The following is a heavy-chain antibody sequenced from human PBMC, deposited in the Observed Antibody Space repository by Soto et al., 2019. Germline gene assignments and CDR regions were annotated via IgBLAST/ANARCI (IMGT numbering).Heavy chain of an antibody. Sequence: QVQLVESGGGVVQPGGSLRLSCAASGFTFSNFGMHWVRQAPGKGLEWVADITKNGRNKDYADSVKGRLAISRDNSKNTLELQMNSLRVEDTAMYYCGRCNGDDCHSLFDYWGQGTLVTVSS. CDR1: GFTFSNFG. V-gene: IGHV3-30*03. J-gene: IGHJ4*02. CDR2: ITKNGRNK. CDR3: GRCNGDDCHSLFDY. D-gene: IGHD2-8*01.